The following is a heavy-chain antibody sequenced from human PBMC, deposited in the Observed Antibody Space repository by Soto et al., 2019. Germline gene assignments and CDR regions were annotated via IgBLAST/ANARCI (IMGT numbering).Heavy chain of an antibody. D-gene: IGHD2-15*01. J-gene: IGHJ4*02. V-gene: IGHV3-23*01. CDR2: ISGSSGSI. Sequence: GGSLRLSCAASGFTFSSYAMSWVRQAPGKGLEWVSAISGSSGSIDYADSVKGRFTISRDNAKNSLYLQMNSLRAEDTALYYCAKDIDLDHLYYFDYWGQGTLVTVSS. CDR1: GFTFSSYA. CDR3: AKDIDLDHLYYFDY.